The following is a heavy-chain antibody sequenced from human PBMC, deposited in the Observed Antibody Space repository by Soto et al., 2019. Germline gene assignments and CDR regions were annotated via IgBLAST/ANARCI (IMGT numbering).Heavy chain of an antibody. V-gene: IGHV1-18*04. J-gene: IGHJ4*02. D-gene: IGHD5-18*01. CDR3: ARVERYSYGGLFDY. CDR2: ISAYNGHT. Sequence: ASEKGSCKASVDTFTGYCSHRVRQAPGQGLEWMGWISAYNGHTNYEQKLKGRVTMTTDTSTSTAYMELRSLRSDDTAVYYCARVERYSYGGLFDYWGQGTLVTVSS. CDR1: VDTFTGYC.